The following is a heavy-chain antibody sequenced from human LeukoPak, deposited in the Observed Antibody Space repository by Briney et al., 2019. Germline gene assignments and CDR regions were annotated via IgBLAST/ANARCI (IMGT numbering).Heavy chain of an antibody. J-gene: IGHJ6*04. V-gene: IGHV4-34*01. CDR3: ARGPYIMEV. CDR1: GESFSEYY. Sequence: PSETLSLTCAVHGESFSEYYWGCIRQPPRGGLEWVGEIKHSGSTDYNPYLKSRVTISVDTSKNQFSLRRSSVTAADTAVYSCARGPYIMEVWGKGTTVTVST. CDR2: IKHSGST. D-gene: IGHD2-2*02.